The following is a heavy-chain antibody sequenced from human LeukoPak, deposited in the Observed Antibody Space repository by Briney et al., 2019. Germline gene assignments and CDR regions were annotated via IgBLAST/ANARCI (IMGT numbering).Heavy chain of an antibody. J-gene: IGHJ3*02. CDR3: AKFDNCSGGSCLLRGAFDI. CDR2: ISGSGSTI. V-gene: IGHV3-11*01. CDR1: GFTFSDYY. Sequence: GGSLRLSCAASGFTFSDYYMSWIRQAPGKGLEWVSYISGSGSTIYYADSVKGRFTISRDNAKNSLYLQMNSLRAEDTALYYCAKFDNCSGGSCLLRGAFDIWGQGTMVTVSS. D-gene: IGHD2-15*01.